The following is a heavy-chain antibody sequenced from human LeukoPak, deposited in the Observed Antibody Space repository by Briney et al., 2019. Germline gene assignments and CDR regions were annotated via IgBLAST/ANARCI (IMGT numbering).Heavy chain of an antibody. CDR1: GYTFTGYY. Sequence: ASVEVSCKASGYTFTGYYMHWVRQAPGQGLGWMGWINPNSGGTNYAQKFQGRVTMTRDTSTSTAYMELSRLRSDDTAVYYCARWVVYCSGTSCYPHQAFDIWGQGTMVTVSS. CDR2: INPNSGGT. V-gene: IGHV1-2*02. J-gene: IGHJ3*02. D-gene: IGHD2-2*01. CDR3: ARWVVYCSGTSCYPHQAFDI.